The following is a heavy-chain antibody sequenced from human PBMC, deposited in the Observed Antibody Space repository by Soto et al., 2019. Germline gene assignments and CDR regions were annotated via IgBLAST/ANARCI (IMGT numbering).Heavy chain of an antibody. D-gene: IGHD4-17*01. CDR1: GXXFTSYG. Sequence: QVQLVQSGAEVKKPGASVKVSCKXSGXXFTSYGISWVRQAPGQGLEWMGWISAYNGNTNYAQKLQGRVTMTTDTSTSTAYMELRSLRSDDTXXYXCXXXAXXGLFDYWGQGTLVTVSS. CDR3: XXXAXXGLFDY. V-gene: IGHV1-18*01. J-gene: IGHJ4*02. CDR2: ISAYNGNT.